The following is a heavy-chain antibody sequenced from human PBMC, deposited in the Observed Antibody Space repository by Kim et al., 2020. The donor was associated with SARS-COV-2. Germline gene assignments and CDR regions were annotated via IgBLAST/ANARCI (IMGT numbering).Heavy chain of an antibody. CDR1: GFTFSTYS. Sequence: GGSLRLSCAASGFTFSTYSMNWVRQAPGEGLEWVSHISNSGSTMYYADSVKGRFTISRDNAKNSLYLQMNSLRDEDTAVYYCARDWRLRYSAPPSCFDSWGQGTLVTVSS. J-gene: IGHJ4*02. CDR3: ARDWRLRYSAPPSCFDS. V-gene: IGHV3-48*02. D-gene: IGHD1-26*01. CDR2: ISNSGSTM.